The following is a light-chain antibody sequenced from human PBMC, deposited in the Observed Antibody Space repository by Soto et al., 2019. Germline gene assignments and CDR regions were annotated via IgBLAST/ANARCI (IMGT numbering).Light chain of an antibody. J-gene: IGLJ2*01. CDR3: SSYTSSSTPHVV. CDR1: SSDVGDYNY. CDR2: DVT. Sequence: QSALTQPASVSGSPGQSITISCTGTSSDVGDYNYVSWYQYHPGKAPKLMIYDVTNRPSGVSNRFSGSKSGNTASLTISGLQAEDEADYYCSSYTSSSTPHVVFGGGTKLTVL. V-gene: IGLV2-14*03.